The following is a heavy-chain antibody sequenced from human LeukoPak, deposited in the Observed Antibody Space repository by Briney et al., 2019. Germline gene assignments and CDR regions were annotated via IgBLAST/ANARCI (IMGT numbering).Heavy chain of an antibody. V-gene: IGHV1-46*01. CDR3: ARAIGCSSTSCPYTYYYYGMDV. CDR2: INPSGGST. CDR1: GYTFTSYY. D-gene: IGHD2-2*01. J-gene: IGHJ6*04. Sequence: ASVKVSCKASGYTFTSYYMHWVRQAPGQGLEWMGIINPSGGSTSYAQKFQGRVTMTRDTSTSAVYMELSSLRSGDTAVYYCARAIGCSSTSCPYTYYYYGMDVWGKGTTVTVSS.